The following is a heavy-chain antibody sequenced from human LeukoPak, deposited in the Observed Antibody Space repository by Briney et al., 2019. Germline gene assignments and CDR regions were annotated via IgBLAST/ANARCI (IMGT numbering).Heavy chain of an antibody. V-gene: IGHV3-23*01. CDR1: GFTFSSYA. CDR2: ISGSGGST. D-gene: IGHD6-13*01. Sequence: TGGSLRLSCAASGFTFSSYAMSWVRQAPGKGLEWVSAISGSGGSTYYADSVKGRFTISRDNSKNTLYLQMNSLRAEDTAVYYCAKVVYSSSKNWFDPWGQGTLVTVSS. J-gene: IGHJ5*02. CDR3: AKVVYSSSKNWFDP.